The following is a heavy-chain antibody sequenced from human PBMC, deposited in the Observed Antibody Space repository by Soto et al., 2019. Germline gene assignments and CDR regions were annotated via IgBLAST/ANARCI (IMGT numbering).Heavy chain of an antibody. J-gene: IGHJ4*02. CDR3: AKSATVPAAIAY. V-gene: IGHV1-3*01. CDR1: GYTFTSYA. D-gene: IGHD2-2*02. CDR2: INAGNGNT. Sequence: QVQLVQSGAEVKKPGASVKVSCKASGYTFTSYAMHWVRQAPGQRLEWMGWINAGNGNTKYSQKFQGRVTITRDTSASTAYMELSSLRAEDTAVYYCAKSATVPAAIAYWGQGTLVTVSS.